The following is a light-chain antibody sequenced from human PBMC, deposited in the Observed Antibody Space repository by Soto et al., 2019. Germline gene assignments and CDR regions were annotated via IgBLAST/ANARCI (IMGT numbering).Light chain of an antibody. CDR2: RNR. CDR3: ASWDASLSGVV. Sequence: QSVLTQPPSASGTPGQTVTISCSGSTSNLGSNFIYWYQQLPGAAPKLLISRNRQRPSGVPDRFSGSKSGTSGSLVISGLRSEDEADYHCASWDASLSGVVFGGGTKLTVL. CDR1: TSNLGSNF. J-gene: IGLJ3*02. V-gene: IGLV1-47*01.